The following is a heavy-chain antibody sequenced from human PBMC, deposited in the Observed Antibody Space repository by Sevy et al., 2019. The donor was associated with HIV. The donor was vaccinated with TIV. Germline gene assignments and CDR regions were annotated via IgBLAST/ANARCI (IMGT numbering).Heavy chain of an antibody. J-gene: IGHJ4*02. V-gene: IGHV3-48*01. CDR3: ATTTVNTHFQS. Sequence: GGSLRLSCEASGFSFTNYKMTWVRKVLGKGLEWVSSINFMSSAIHYAHSVKGRFTISRDNAKNSLFLLMNSLRAEDTAVYYCATTTVNTHFQSWGQGALVTVSS. D-gene: IGHD4-17*01. CDR1: GFSFTNYK. CDR2: INFMSSAI.